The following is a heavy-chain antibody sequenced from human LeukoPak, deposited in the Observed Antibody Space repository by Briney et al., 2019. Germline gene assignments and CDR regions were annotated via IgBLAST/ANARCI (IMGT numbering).Heavy chain of an antibody. CDR1: GYSFTDSY. D-gene: IGHD4-23*01. CDR2: INPNSDT. CDR3: ARDRGGNSFDF. J-gene: IGHJ4*02. Sequence: ASVKVSCKASGYSFTDSYMHWMRQAPGQGLGWMGWINPNSDTNYAQKFQGRVTMTRDTSISTTDMELNSLTSDDTGVYYCARDRGGNSFDFWGQGTLVTVSS. V-gene: IGHV1-2*02.